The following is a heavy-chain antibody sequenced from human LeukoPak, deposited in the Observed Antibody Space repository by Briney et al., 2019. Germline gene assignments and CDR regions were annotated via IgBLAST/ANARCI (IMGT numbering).Heavy chain of an antibody. CDR3: ARGALTTTFDY. CDR2: ISFSSDYI. Sequence: GGSLRPSCAASGFIFSNYNMNWVRQAPGKGLEWVSSISFSSDYIYYADSLKGRFTISRDNAQNSLYLQMNSLRADDTAIYFCARGALTTTFDYWGQGALVTVSS. V-gene: IGHV3-21*01. D-gene: IGHD4-17*01. CDR1: GFIFSNYN. J-gene: IGHJ4*02.